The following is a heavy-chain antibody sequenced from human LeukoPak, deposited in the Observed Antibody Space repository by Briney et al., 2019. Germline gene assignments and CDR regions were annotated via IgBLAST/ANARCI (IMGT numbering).Heavy chain of an antibody. Sequence: GGSLRLSCAASGFTFSSYGMSWVRQAPGKGLEWVSAISGSGGSTYYADSVKGRFTISRDNSKNTLYLQMNSLRAEDTAVYYCAKPLPSNYYDSSGSPFGYWGQGTLVTVSS. D-gene: IGHD3-22*01. CDR3: AKPLPSNYYDSSGSPFGY. J-gene: IGHJ4*02. CDR1: GFTFSSYG. CDR2: ISGSGGST. V-gene: IGHV3-23*01.